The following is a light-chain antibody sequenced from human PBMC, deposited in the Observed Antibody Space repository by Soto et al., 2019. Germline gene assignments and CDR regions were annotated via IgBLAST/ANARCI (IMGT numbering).Light chain of an antibody. J-gene: IGLJ2*01. Sequence: QAVVTQPPSVSAAPGQKVTISCSGSSSNIGSNYVSWYQQLPGTAPKLLIYDNNERPSGIPDRFSGSKSGTSATLVITGLQTGDEADYYCGTWDSRLTAVVFGGGTKLTVL. CDR1: SSNIGSNY. V-gene: IGLV1-51*01. CDR3: GTWDSRLTAVV. CDR2: DNN.